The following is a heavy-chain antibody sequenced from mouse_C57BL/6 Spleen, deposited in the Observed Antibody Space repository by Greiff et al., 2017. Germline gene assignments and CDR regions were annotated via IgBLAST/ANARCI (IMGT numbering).Heavy chain of an antibody. V-gene: IGHV5-17*01. J-gene: IGHJ2*01. CDR1: GFTFTDYG. Sequence: EVKVVESGGGLVKPGGSLKLSCAASGFTFTDYGMHWVRQAPEKGLEWVAYISSGSSTIYYADTVKGRFTISRDNAKNTLFLQMTSLRSEDKAMYYCGRTYYTPYFDYWGQGTTLTVSS. CDR3: GRTYYTPYFDY. D-gene: IGHD2-12*01. CDR2: ISSGSSTI.